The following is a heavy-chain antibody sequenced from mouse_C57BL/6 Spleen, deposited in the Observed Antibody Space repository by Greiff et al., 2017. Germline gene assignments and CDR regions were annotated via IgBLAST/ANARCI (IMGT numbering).Heavy chain of an antibody. CDR2: IDPENGDT. Sequence: EVQLQQSGAELVRPGASVKLSCTASGFNIKDDYMHWVKQRPEQGLEWIGWIDPENGDTEYASKFQGKATITADTSSNTAYLQLSSLTSEDTAVYYCTPLTGRFAYWGQGTLVTVSA. J-gene: IGHJ3*01. D-gene: IGHD4-1*01. CDR3: TPLTGRFAY. V-gene: IGHV14-4*01. CDR1: GFNIKDDY.